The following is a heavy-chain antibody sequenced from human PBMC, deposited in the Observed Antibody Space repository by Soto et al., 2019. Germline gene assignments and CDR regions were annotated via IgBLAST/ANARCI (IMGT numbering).Heavy chain of an antibody. D-gene: IGHD1-7*01. CDR3: ARGYNWNSAAFDI. J-gene: IGHJ3*02. Sequence: GGSLRLSCAASGFTVSSNYMSWVRQAPGKGLEWVSVIYSGGSTYYADSVKGRFTISRDNSKNTLYLQMNSLRAEDTAMYYCARGYNWNSAAFDIWGQGTMVTVSS. V-gene: IGHV3-53*01. CDR2: IYSGGST. CDR1: GFTVSSNY.